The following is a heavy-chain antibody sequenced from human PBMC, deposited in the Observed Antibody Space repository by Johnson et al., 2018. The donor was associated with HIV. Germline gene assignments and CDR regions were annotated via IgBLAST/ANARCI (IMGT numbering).Heavy chain of an antibody. J-gene: IGHJ3*02. CDR1: GFTFSSYA. CDR3: ARAFSVGNCYRNRWAFDI. Sequence: MLLVESGGGLVQPGGSLRLSCAASGFTFSSYAMSWVRQAPGKGLEWVSAISGSGGSTYYAASVKGRFTISRDNSKNQMYLQMNRLRAEDTAVAYGARAFSVGNCYRNRWAFDICGKVTMVTFAS. D-gene: IGHD2-15*01. V-gene: IGHV3-23*04. CDR2: ISGSGGST.